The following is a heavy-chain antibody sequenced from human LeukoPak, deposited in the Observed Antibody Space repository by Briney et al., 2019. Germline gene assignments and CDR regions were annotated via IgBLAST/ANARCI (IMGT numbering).Heavy chain of an antibody. CDR2: IWYDGSNK. J-gene: IGHJ4*02. D-gene: IGHD1-26*01. CDR3: ARGGAPDN. V-gene: IGHV3-33*01. Sequence: GGSLRLSCAAAGFTFNTYGMHWLRQAPGKGLEWVALIWYDGSNKYYADSVKGRFAISRDNAENSVYLQMNSLRAEDTALYYCARGGAPDNWGQGTLVTVSS. CDR1: GFTFNTYG.